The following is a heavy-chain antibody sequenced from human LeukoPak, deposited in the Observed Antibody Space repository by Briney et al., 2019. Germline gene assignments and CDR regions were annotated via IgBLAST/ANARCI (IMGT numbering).Heavy chain of an antibody. J-gene: IGHJ6*03. D-gene: IGHD3-10*01. CDR1: GGPLSTHY. V-gene: IGHV4-59*11. CDR3: ARGATFRGTDNMDV. Sequence: SETLSLTCIVSGGPLSTHYWSWSRQPPGKGLEWIGYNDYSGSPNYHPSLKTRLTIRVGTPKKQFSVKLISVTAADTAVYYCARGATFRGTDNMDVWGKGTTVTVSS. CDR2: NDYSGSP.